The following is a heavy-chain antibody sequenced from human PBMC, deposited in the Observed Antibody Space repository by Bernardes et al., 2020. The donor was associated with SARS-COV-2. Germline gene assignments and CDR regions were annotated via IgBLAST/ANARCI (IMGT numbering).Heavy chain of an antibody. V-gene: IGHV4-59*07. J-gene: IGHJ4*02. D-gene: IGHD3-22*01. CDR2: IYYSGST. Sequence: SNTLQLRCTVLGGSISSYYWSWIRQRPGKGLEWIGYIYYSGSTNYNPSLKSRVTISVDTSKNQFSLKLSSVTAADTAVYYCARGLRLYVSSGYYFDYWGQGTLVTVSS. CDR3: ARGLRLYVSSGYYFDY. CDR1: GGSISSYY.